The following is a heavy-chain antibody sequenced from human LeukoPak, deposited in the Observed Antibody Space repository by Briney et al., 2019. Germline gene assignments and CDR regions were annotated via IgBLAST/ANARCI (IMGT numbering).Heavy chain of an antibody. CDR2: IIPIFGTA. D-gene: IGHD3-3*01. J-gene: IGHJ4*02. Sequence: ASVKVSCKASGGTFSSYAISWVRQAPGQGLEWMGGIIPIFGTANYAQKFQGRVTITADESKSTAYMELSSLRSEDTAVYYCARYDFWSGYYFKASRGYYFDYWGQGTLVTVSS. V-gene: IGHV1-69*13. CDR1: GGTFSSYA. CDR3: ARYDFWSGYYFKASRGYYFDY.